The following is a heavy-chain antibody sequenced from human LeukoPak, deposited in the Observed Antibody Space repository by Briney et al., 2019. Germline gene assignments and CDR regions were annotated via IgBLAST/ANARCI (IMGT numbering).Heavy chain of an antibody. CDR3: ARDTHYYGSGSPAFDI. V-gene: IGHV3-30*02. CDR2: IQYDGTNK. J-gene: IGHJ3*02. CDR1: GFTFSSYA. D-gene: IGHD3-10*01. Sequence: GGSLRLSCAASGFTFSSYAMHWVRQAPGKGLEWVTFIQYDGTNKYYADSVKGRFTISRDNSKNTLYLQMNSLRAEDTGVYYCARDTHYYGSGSPAFDIWGQGTMVTVSS.